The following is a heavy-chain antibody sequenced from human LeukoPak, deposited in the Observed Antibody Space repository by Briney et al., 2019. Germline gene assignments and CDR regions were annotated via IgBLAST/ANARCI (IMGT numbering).Heavy chain of an antibody. D-gene: IGHD5-12*01. CDR3: ALWATNFDY. Sequence: GRSLRLSCAASGFTFSSYAMHWVRQAPGKGLEWVAVISYDGSNKYYADSVKGRFTISRDNSKNTLYLQMNSLRAEDTAVYYCALWATNFDYWGQGTLVTVSS. CDR1: GFTFSSYA. CDR2: ISYDGSNK. J-gene: IGHJ4*02. V-gene: IGHV3-30*04.